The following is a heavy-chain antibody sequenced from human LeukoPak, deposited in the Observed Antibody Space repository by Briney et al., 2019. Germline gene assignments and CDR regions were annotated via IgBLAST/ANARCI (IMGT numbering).Heavy chain of an antibody. D-gene: IGHD3-16*01. V-gene: IGHV3-74*01. CDR1: GFTFSSYW. CDR2: INSDGSST. Sequence: PGGSLRLSCAASGFTFSSYWMHWVRQAPGKGLVWVSRINSDGSSTDYADSVKGRLTISRDNAKNTLYLQMNSLRAEDTAVYYCVRAHYGFYDYWGQGTLVTVSS. J-gene: IGHJ4*02. CDR3: VRAHYGFYDY.